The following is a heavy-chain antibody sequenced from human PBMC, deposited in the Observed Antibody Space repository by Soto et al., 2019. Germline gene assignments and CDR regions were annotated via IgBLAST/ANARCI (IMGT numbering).Heavy chain of an antibody. CDR1: GYTFTSCG. Sequence: ASVKVSCKASGYTFTSCGISWVRQAPGQGLEWMGWISAYNGNTNYAQKLQGRVTMTKDTSTSTAYMELRSLRSDDTAVYYCALAEGPYGSRGSHYYGMDVWGQGTTVTVSS. V-gene: IGHV1-18*01. CDR3: ALAEGPYGSRGSHYYGMDV. J-gene: IGHJ6*02. D-gene: IGHD3-22*01. CDR2: ISAYNGNT.